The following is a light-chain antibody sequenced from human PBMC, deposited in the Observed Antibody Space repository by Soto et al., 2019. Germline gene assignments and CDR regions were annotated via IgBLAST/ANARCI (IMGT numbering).Light chain of an antibody. CDR1: QSVSSSY. CDR3: QQYGSSPRHT. J-gene: IGKJ3*01. V-gene: IGKV3-20*01. Sequence: EIVLTQSPGTLSLSPGERATLSCRASQSVSSSYLAWYQQKPGQAPRLLIYGASSRATGIPEKFSGSGSGTDFTLTISRLEPEDFAVYYCQQYGSSPRHTFGPGTKVDIK. CDR2: GAS.